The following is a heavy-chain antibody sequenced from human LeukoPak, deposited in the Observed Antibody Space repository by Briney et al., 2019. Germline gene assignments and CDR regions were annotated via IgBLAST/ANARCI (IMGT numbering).Heavy chain of an antibody. D-gene: IGHD3-3*01. V-gene: IGHV3-30*02. J-gene: IGHJ5*02. CDR3: AKENHFSYDFPSHNWFDP. Sequence: PGGSLRLSCAASGFTFSSYGMHWVRQAPGKGLEWVAFIRYDGSNKYYADSAKGRFTISRDNSKNTLYLQMNSLRAEDTAVYHCAKENHFSYDFPSHNWFDPWGQGTLVTVSS. CDR1: GFTFSSYG. CDR2: IRYDGSNK.